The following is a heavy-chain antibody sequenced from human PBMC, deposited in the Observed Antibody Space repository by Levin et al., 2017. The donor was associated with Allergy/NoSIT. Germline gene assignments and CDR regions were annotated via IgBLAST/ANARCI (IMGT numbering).Heavy chain of an antibody. CDR3: TTAAMVRGVISY. J-gene: IGHJ4*02. V-gene: IGHV3-15*01. Sequence: GGSLRLSCAASGFTFSNAWMSWVRQAPGKGLEWVGRIKSKTEGGTTDYAAPVKGRFTISRDDSKNTLYLQMNSLKTEDTAVYYCTTAAMVRGVISYWGQGTLVTVSS. D-gene: IGHD3-10*01. CDR1: GFTFSNAW. CDR2: IKSKTEGGTT.